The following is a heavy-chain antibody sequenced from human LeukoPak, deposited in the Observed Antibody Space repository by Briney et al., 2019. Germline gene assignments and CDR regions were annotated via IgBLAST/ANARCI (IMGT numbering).Heavy chain of an antibody. Sequence: SETLSLTCAVYGGSLSGYYWSWIRQPPGKGLEWIGYIYYSGSTNYNPSLKSRVTISVGTSKNQSTLQLSSVTAADTAVYYCARAASEAAEDYYGMDVWGQGTTVTVSS. V-gene: IGHV4-59*01. J-gene: IGHJ6*02. D-gene: IGHD2-15*01. CDR3: ARAASEAAEDYYGMDV. CDR1: GGSLSGYY. CDR2: IYYSGST.